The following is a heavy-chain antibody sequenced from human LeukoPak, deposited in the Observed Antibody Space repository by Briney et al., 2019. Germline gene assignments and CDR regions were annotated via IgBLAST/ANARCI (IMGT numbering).Heavy chain of an antibody. Sequence: PGGSLRLSCAASGFTFSNYAMNWVRQAPGKGLEWVSALSVSGGSTYYADSVKGRFTISRDNSKNTLYLEMNSLRVEDTAVYYCAKDRYYGSGRGYMDVWGKGTTVTVSS. CDR2: LSVSGGST. V-gene: IGHV3-23*01. D-gene: IGHD3-10*01. CDR1: GFTFSNYA. J-gene: IGHJ6*03. CDR3: AKDRYYGSGRGYMDV.